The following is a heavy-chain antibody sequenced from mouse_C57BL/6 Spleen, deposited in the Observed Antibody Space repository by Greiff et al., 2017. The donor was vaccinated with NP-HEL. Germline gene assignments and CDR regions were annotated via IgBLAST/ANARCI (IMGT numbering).Heavy chain of an antibody. J-gene: IGHJ3*01. V-gene: IGHV1-26*01. D-gene: IGHD2-5*01. CDR3: ARAYYSNDGGFAY. CDR1: GYTFTDYY. CDR2: INPNNGGT. Sequence: EVQLQQSGPELVKPGASVKISCKASGYTFTDYYMNWVKQSHGKSLEWIGDINPNNGGTSYNQKFKGKATLTVDKSSSTAYMELRSLTSEDSAVYYCARAYYSNDGGFAYWGQGTLVTVSA.